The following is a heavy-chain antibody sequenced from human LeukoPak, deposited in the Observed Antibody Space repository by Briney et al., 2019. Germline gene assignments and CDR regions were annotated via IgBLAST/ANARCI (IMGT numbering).Heavy chain of an antibody. CDR1: GFTFSDHY. CDR3: ARDHYGVQFYY. Sequence: GGSLRLSCEASGFTFSDHYMDWVRQAPGKGLEWVGRTTNKANSYTTEYAASVKGRFTISRDDSKNSLYLQMNGLKTEDTAVYYCARDHYGVQFYYWGQGTLVAVSS. J-gene: IGHJ4*02. V-gene: IGHV3-72*01. CDR2: TTNKANSYTT. D-gene: IGHD4-17*01.